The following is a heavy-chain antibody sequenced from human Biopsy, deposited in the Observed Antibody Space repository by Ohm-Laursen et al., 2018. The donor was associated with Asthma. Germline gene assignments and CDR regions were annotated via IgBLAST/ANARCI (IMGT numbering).Heavy chain of an antibody. CDR1: GGTFSTFG. CDR3: ARDYDGDYVQRHLPLAY. CDR2: IIPFYGTA. Sequence: SSVKVSCKSSGGTFSTFGISWVRQAPGQGLEWMGRIIPFYGTATYAQNFQGRLTLTADESTSTAYMELSSLRSEETAVYFCARDYDGDYVQRHLPLAYWGQGTLVTVSS. D-gene: IGHD4-17*01. V-gene: IGHV1-69*15. J-gene: IGHJ4*02.